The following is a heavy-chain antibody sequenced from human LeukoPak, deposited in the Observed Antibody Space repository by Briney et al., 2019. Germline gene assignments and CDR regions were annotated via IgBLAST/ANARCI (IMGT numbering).Heavy chain of an antibody. D-gene: IGHD6-13*01. Sequence: ASVKVSCNASGGTLSDHIISWVRQTPGQGLEWMGSLIPMFGTANYAQNFQDRVTLSADGSTSTVCMELSSLRSEDTAVYYCARSPVALAAANSVAFDYWGQGTLVTVSS. CDR2: LIPMFGTA. CDR3: ARSPVALAAANSVAFDY. J-gene: IGHJ4*02. V-gene: IGHV1-69*13. CDR1: GGTLSDHI.